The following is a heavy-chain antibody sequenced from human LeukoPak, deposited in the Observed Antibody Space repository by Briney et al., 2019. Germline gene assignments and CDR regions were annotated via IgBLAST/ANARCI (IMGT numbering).Heavy chain of an antibody. V-gene: IGHV4-34*01. Sequence: SETLSLTCAVYGGSFSGYYWSWIRQPPGKGQEWIGEINHSGSTNYNPSLKSRVTISVDTSKNQFSLKLSSVTAADTAVYYCARERRITMVRGVTTSNWFDPWGQGTLVTVSS. CDR2: INHSGST. D-gene: IGHD3-10*01. CDR3: ARERRITMVRGVTTSNWFDP. CDR1: GGSFSGYY. J-gene: IGHJ5*02.